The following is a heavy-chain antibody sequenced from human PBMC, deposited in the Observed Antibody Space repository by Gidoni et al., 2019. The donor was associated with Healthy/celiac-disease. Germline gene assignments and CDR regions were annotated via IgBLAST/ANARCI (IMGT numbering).Heavy chain of an antibody. D-gene: IGHD3-3*01. V-gene: IGHV3-48*03. CDR1: GFTFSSYE. CDR3: ARVRDYDFWSGYPFDY. CDR2: ISNSCSNN. Sequence: EVQLVESGGGLVQPGGSLRLSCAASGFTFSSYEMNWVRQGPGKGLEWGLNISNSCSNNYHHDPGKGRINNFRDNGKNSMDLKMNSLRAEDTAVYYCARVRDYDFWSGYPFDYWGQGTLVTVSS. J-gene: IGHJ4*02.